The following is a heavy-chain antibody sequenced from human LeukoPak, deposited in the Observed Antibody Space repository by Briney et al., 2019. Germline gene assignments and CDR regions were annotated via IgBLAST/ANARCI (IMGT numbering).Heavy chain of an antibody. CDR3: AKEGGRGRYYYYGMDG. V-gene: IGHV3-23*01. Sequence: PGGSLRLSCAASGFTFSSYAMSWVRLAPGKGLEWVSAISSSGGSTYYADSVKGRFTISRDNAKNTLYLQMNSLRAEDTAVYYCAKEGGRGRYYYYGMDGWGKGTTVTGSS. D-gene: IGHD3-10*01. CDR1: GFTFSSYA. J-gene: IGHJ6*04. CDR2: ISSSGGST.